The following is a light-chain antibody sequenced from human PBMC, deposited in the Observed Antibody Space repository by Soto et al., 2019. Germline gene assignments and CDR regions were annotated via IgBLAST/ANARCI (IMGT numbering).Light chain of an antibody. CDR2: DVS. Sequence: QSVLTQPASVSGSPGQSITISCTGTSSDVGGYNYVSWYQQHPGKAPKLMIYDVSNRPSGVSNRFSGSKSGNTASLTISGLQAEDETDYYFSSYTRRSPYVFGTGTKAPV. CDR3: SSYTRRSPYV. CDR1: SSDVGGYNY. V-gene: IGLV2-14*01. J-gene: IGLJ1*01.